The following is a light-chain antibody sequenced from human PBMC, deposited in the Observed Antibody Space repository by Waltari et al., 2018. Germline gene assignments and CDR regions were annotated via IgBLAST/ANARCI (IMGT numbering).Light chain of an antibody. CDR3: SSYAHSDKAL. J-gene: IGLJ1*01. Sequence: QSALTQPPSASGSHGQSVTISCTGTSGDVATFAYLPWYQQQPGKAPKLIIYEVNKRPSGVPDRFSGSKSGTTASLTISGLRAEDEADFYCSSYAHSDKALFGGGTRVSV. V-gene: IGLV2-8*01. CDR1: SGDVATFAY. CDR2: EVN.